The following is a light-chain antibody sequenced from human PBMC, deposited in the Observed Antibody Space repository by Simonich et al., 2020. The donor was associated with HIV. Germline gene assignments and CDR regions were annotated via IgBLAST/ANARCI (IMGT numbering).Light chain of an antibody. CDR3: QYYNNWPT. J-gene: IGKJ1*01. CDR1: QSVSSSY. CDR2: GAS. V-gene: IGKV3-15*01. Sequence: EIVLTQSPGTLSLSPGERATLSCRASQSVSSSYLAWYQQKPGQAPRLLIYGASIRATAIPARFSGSGSGTEFTLTISSLQSEDFAVYYCQYYNNWPTFGQGTKVEIK.